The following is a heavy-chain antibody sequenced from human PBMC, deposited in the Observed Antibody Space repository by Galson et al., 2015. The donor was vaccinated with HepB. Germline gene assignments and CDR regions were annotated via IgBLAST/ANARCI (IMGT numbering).Heavy chain of an antibody. D-gene: IGHD4-23*01. V-gene: IGHV4-39*01. Sequence: ETLSLTCTVSGGSISSSSYYWGWIRQPPGKGLEWIGSIYYSGSTYYNPSLKSRVTISVDTSKNQFSLKLSSVTAADTAVYYCARGGKIDYWGQGTLVTVSS. J-gene: IGHJ4*02. CDR3: ARGGKIDY. CDR2: IYYSGST. CDR1: GGSISSSSYY.